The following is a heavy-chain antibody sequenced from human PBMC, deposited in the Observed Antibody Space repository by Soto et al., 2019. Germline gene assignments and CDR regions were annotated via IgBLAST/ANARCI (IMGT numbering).Heavy chain of an antibody. CDR1: GFTVKGNY. V-gene: IGHV3-53*01. D-gene: IGHD1-7*01. Sequence: PGGSLRLSCAPSGFTVKGNYVGWSRQASGKEVEWVSIIFSGGMTYYADSVKGRFTISKAISKNTLSLQMNSLRADDTAVYFCAGASNFNYAFEYWGLGTPVTVSS. CDR2: IFSGGMT. J-gene: IGHJ4*02. CDR3: AGASNFNYAFEY.